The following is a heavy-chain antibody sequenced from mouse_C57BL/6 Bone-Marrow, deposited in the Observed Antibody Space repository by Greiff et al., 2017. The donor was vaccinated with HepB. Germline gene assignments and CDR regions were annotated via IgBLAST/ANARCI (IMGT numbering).Heavy chain of an antibody. CDR1: GYTFTDYN. D-gene: IGHD1-3*01. V-gene: IGHV1-18*01. Sequence: EVQLQQSGPELVKPGASVKIPCKASGYTFTDYNMDWVKQSHGKSLEWIGDINPNNGGTIYNQKFKGKATLTVDKSSSTAYMELRSLTSEDTAVYYCAREVGAMDYGGQGTSVTVSS. CDR3: AREVGAMDY. CDR2: INPNNGGT. J-gene: IGHJ4*01.